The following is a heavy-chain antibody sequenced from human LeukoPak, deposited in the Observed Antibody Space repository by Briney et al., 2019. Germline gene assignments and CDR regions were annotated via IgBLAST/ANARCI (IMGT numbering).Heavy chain of an antibody. Sequence: ASVKVSFKASGYTFTSYYMHWVRQAPGQGLEWMGIINPSGGSTSYAQKFQGRVTMTRDTSTSTVYMELSSLRSEDTAVYYCARESSSVAGTGTTYYYGMDVWGQGTTVTVSS. J-gene: IGHJ6*02. CDR3: ARESSSVAGTGTTYYYGMDV. CDR2: INPSGGST. CDR1: GYTFTSYY. D-gene: IGHD6-19*01. V-gene: IGHV1-46*01.